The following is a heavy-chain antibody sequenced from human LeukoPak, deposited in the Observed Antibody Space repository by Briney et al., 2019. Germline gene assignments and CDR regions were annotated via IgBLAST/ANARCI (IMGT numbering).Heavy chain of an antibody. D-gene: IGHD2-21*02. CDR3: ARDEAYCGGDCYSVLPDAFDI. CDR1: GFTFSSYA. CDR2: TSNDGSNK. Sequence: GGSLRLSCAASGFTFSSYAMHWVRQAPGKGLEWVAVTSNDGSNKYYADSVKGRFTISRDNSKNTLYLQMNSLRAEDTAVYYCARDEAYCGGDCYSVLPDAFDIWGQGTMVTVPS. V-gene: IGHV3-30*04. J-gene: IGHJ3*02.